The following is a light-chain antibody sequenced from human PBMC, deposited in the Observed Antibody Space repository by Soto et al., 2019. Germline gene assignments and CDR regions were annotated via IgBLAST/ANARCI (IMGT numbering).Light chain of an antibody. V-gene: IGLV2-14*01. CDR3: SSYTSSSTYV. CDR2: DVS. J-gene: IGLJ1*01. Sequence: QXALTQPASVSGSPLQSIAISCAGTSSDVGGYNYVSWYQQHPGKAPKLMVYDVSNRPSGVSNRFSGSKSGNTASLTISGLQAEDEADYYCSSYTSSSTYVFGTWTKITVL. CDR1: SSDVGGYNY.